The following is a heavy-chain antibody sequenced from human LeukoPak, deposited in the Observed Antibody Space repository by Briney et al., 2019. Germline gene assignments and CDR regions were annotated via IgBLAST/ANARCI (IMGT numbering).Heavy chain of an antibody. Sequence: GSLRLSCAASGFTFSSYAMHWVRQAPGKGLEWVSTISGSGDSTYYADSVKGRFTISRDNSKNTLYLQMNSLRAEDTAVYYCAKSSGSYSPAWYYYGMDVWGQGTTVTVSS. V-gene: IGHV3-23*01. CDR2: ISGSGDST. CDR3: AKSSGSYSPAWYYYGMDV. D-gene: IGHD1-26*01. CDR1: GFTFSSYA. J-gene: IGHJ6*02.